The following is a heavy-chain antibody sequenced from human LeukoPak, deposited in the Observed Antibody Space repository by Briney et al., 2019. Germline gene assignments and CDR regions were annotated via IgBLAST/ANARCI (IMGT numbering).Heavy chain of an antibody. V-gene: IGHV1-18*01. CDR3: ARHPLGRGWFTVDY. D-gene: IGHD6-19*01. J-gene: IGHJ4*02. Sequence: GASVKVSCKASGYTFTSYGISWVRQAPGQGLEWMGWISAYNGNTNYAQKLQGRVTMTTDTSTSTAYMELRSLRSDDTAVYYCARHPLGRGWFTVDYWGQGTLVTASS. CDR2: ISAYNGNT. CDR1: GYTFTSYG.